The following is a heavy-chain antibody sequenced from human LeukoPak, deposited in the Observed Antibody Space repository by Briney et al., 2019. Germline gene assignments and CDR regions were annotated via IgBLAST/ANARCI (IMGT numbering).Heavy chain of an antibody. J-gene: IGHJ4*02. CDR1: GFTVSSNY. Sequence: GGSLRLSCAASGFTVSSNYMSWVRQAPGKGLEWVSVIRDGGSTYYADSVKGRFTISRDNSKNKLYLQMNSLRAGDTAVYYCARTHPTGYFDYWGQGTLVTVS. CDR3: ARTHPTGYFDY. V-gene: IGHV3-53*01. CDR2: IRDGGST. D-gene: IGHD1-14*01.